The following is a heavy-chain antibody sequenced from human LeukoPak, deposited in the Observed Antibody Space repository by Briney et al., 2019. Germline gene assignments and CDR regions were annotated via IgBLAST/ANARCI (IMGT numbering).Heavy chain of an antibody. V-gene: IGHV1-69*13. CDR3: ARGMPDIGWLQFWNFDY. J-gene: IGHJ4*02. D-gene: IGHD5-24*01. CDR2: IIPIFGTA. CDR1: GGTFSSYA. Sequence: ASVKVSCKASGGTFSSYAISWVRQAPGQGLEWMGGIIPIFGTANYAQKFQGRVTITADESTSTAYMELSSLRSEDTAVYYCARGMPDIGWLQFWNFDYWGQGTLVTVSS.